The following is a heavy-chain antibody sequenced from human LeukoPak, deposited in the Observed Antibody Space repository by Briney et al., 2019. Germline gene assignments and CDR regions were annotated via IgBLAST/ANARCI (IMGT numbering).Heavy chain of an antibody. CDR1: GFTFSNAW. V-gene: IGHV3-15*01. Sequence: PGGSLRLSCAASGFTFSNAWMSWVRQAPGKGLEWVGRIKSKTDGGTTDYAAPVKGRFTISRDDSKNTLYLQMNSLKTEDTAVYYCTTAVSGYSSSWYGGVDYWGQGTLVTVSS. D-gene: IGHD6-13*01. CDR3: TTAVSGYSSSWYGGVDY. J-gene: IGHJ4*02. CDR2: IKSKTDGGTT.